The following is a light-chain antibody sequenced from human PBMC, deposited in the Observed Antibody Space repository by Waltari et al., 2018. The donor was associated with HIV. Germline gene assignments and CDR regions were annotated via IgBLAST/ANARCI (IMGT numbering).Light chain of an antibody. CDR1: SSNIGAGYD. CDR3: QSYDSSLSAWV. Sequence: QSVLTQPPSVSGAPGQRVTIYCTGSSSNIGAGYDVHWYQQLPGTAPNLLIYGNSNRPSGVPDRFSGSKSGTSASLAITGLQAEDEADYYCQSYDSSLSAWVFGGGTRLTVL. CDR2: GNS. J-gene: IGLJ3*02. V-gene: IGLV1-40*01.